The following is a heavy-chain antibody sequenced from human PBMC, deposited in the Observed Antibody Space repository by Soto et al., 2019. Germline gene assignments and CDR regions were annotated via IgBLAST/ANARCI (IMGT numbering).Heavy chain of an antibody. CDR1: GYSFTSYW. D-gene: IGHD3-22*01. CDR2: IYPGDSDI. CDR3: ARHAFPDYYDSSGFPDY. V-gene: IGHV5-51*01. Sequence: GESLKISCQGSGYSFTSYWIGWVRQMPGKGLEWMGIIYPGDSDIRYSPSFQGQVTISADKSISTAYLQWSSLKASDTAMYYCARHAFPDYYDSSGFPDYWGQGTLVTVSS. J-gene: IGHJ4*02.